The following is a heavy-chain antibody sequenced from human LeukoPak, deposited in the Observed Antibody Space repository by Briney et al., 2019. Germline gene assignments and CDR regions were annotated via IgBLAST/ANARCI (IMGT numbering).Heavy chain of an antibody. J-gene: IGHJ5*02. CDR2: ISSSSSYI. V-gene: IGHV3-21*01. D-gene: IGHD3-10*01. Sequence: GGSLRFSCTASGFTFINYSMNWVRQAPGKGLEWVSSISSSSSYIYYADSVKGRFTISRDNAKNSLYLQMNSLRAEDTAVYYCARDRRFGDNWFDPWGQGTLVTVSS. CDR1: GFTFINYS. CDR3: ARDRRFGDNWFDP.